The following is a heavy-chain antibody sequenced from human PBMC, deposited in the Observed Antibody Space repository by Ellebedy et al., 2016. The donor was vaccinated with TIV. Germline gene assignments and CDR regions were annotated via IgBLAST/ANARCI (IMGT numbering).Heavy chain of an antibody. CDR3: ARDDALDGGYLDS. Sequence: GESLKISCAASGFDFSSYWTHWIRQVPGKGLVWVARVSDDGNQVKYADSVKGRFTISRDNSKNTLFLQMNNLRVEDTAMYYCARDDALDGGYLDSWGQGTLVTVSS. CDR2: VSDDGNQV. V-gene: IGHV3-74*01. J-gene: IGHJ4*02. CDR1: GFDFSSYW. D-gene: IGHD3-16*01.